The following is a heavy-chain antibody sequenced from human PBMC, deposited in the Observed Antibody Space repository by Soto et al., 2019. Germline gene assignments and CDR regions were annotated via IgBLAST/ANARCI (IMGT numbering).Heavy chain of an antibody. CDR3: AKLRGPYCSGGSCYSDY. CDR2: ISGSGGST. D-gene: IGHD2-15*01. J-gene: IGHJ4*02. CDR1: GFTFSSYA. Sequence: GGSLRLSCAASGFTFSSYAMSWVRQAPGKGLEWVSAISGSGGSTYYADSVKGRFTISRNNSKNTLYLQMNSLRAEDTAVYYCAKLRGPYCSGGSCYSDYWGQGTLVTVSS. V-gene: IGHV3-23*01.